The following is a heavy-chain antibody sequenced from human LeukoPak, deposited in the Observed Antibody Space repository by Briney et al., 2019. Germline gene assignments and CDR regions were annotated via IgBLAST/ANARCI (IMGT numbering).Heavy chain of an antibody. CDR1: SGSINSDY. Sequence: SETLSLTCTVSSGSINSDYWTWIRQPPGKGLEWMGYVYNSGSTNYNPSLKSRVTISVDTSKNQFSLKLTSVTAADTAVYYCARDRRSSTWYYFDYWGQGSLVTVSS. D-gene: IGHD6-13*01. CDR3: ARDRRSSTWYYFDY. J-gene: IGHJ4*02. V-gene: IGHV4-59*01. CDR2: VYNSGST.